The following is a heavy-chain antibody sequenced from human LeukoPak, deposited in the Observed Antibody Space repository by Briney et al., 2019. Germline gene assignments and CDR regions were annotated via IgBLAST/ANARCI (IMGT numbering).Heavy chain of an antibody. D-gene: IGHD4-23*01. V-gene: IGHV4-30-4*01. CDR2: IYYSGST. Sequence: SETLSLTCTVSGGSISSGDYYWSWIRQPPGKGLEWIGYIYYSGSTYYNPSLKSRVTISVDTSKNQFSLKLSSVTAADTAVYYCARWSPTTVVTRGNWFDSWGQGTLVTVSS. J-gene: IGHJ5*01. CDR3: ARWSPTTVVTRGNWFDS. CDR1: GGSISSGDYY.